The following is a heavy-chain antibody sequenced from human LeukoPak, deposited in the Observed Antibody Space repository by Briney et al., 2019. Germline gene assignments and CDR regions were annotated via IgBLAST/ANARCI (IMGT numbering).Heavy chain of an antibody. Sequence: GGSLRLSCAASGFTLSSYWMTWVRQAPGKGLEWVASTKQDGSEEYYVDSVKGRFTISRDNAKNSLFLQMNSLRAEDTALYYCARKVVVDYWGQGTLVTVSS. CDR2: TKQDGSEE. CDR1: GFTLSSYW. CDR3: ARKVVVDY. V-gene: IGHV3-7*05. J-gene: IGHJ4*02. D-gene: IGHD2-15*01.